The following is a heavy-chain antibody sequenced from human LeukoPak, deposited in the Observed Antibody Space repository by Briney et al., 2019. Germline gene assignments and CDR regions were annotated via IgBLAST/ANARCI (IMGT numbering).Heavy chain of an antibody. CDR1: GYTFTGYY. J-gene: IGHJ4*02. D-gene: IGHD3-22*01. CDR2: INPNSGGT. CDR3: ASSNYYDSSGYEYYFDY. V-gene: IGHV1-2*02. Sequence: ASVKVSCKASGYTFTGYYMHWVRQAPGQGLEWMGWINPNSGGTNYAQKFQGRVTMTRDTSIGTAYMELSRLRSDDTAVYYCASSNYYDSSGYEYYFDYWGQGTLVTVSS.